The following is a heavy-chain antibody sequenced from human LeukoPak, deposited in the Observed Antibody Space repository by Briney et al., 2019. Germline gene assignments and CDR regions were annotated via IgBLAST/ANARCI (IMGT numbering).Heavy chain of an antibody. J-gene: IGHJ6*03. Sequence: GGSLRLSCAASGFTFSSYGMHWVRQAPGKGLEWVAVISYDGSNKYYADSVKGRFTISRDNSKNTLYLQMNSLRAEDTAVYYCAKEGGSYAIKYYYYMDVWGKGTTVTVSS. CDR2: ISYDGSNK. V-gene: IGHV3-30*18. CDR1: GFTFSSYG. D-gene: IGHD1-26*01. CDR3: AKEGGSYAIKYYYYMDV.